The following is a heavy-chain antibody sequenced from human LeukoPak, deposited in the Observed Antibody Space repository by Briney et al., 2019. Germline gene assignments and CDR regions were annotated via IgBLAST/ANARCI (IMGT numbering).Heavy chain of an antibody. Sequence: GGSLRLSCAASRFTFNSYAMSWVRQAPGKGLEWVSVIGGSNGITFYVGSVKGRFTVSRDNSKTTVYLQMNSLRVEDTAVYYCARDRGWPAVHFDLWGQGTLVTVSS. J-gene: IGHJ4*02. CDR2: IGGSNGIT. V-gene: IGHV3-23*01. CDR3: ARDRGWPAVHFDL. CDR1: RFTFNSYA. D-gene: IGHD2-15*01.